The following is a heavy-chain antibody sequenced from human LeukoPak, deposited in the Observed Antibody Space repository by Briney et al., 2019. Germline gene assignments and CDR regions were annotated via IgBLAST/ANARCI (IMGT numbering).Heavy chain of an antibody. V-gene: IGHV3-48*03. CDR2: ISSSGSTI. CDR3: ARGGAARPDY. D-gene: IGHD6-6*01. CDR1: GFTFSSYE. Sequence: PGGSLRLSCAASGFTFSSYEMNWVRQAPGKGLEWVSYISSSGSTIYYADSVKGRFTISRDNAQNSLYLQKNSLRGEDTAVYYCARGGAARPDYWGQGTLVTVSS. J-gene: IGHJ4*02.